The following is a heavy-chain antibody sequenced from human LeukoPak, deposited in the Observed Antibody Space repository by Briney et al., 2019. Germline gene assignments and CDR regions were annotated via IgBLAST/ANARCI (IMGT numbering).Heavy chain of an antibody. V-gene: IGHV1-2*04. D-gene: IGHD3-3*01. J-gene: IGHJ6*02. Sequence: EASVKVSCKASGYTFTSYGISWVRQAPGQGLEWMGWTNPNSGGTNYAQKFQGWVTMTRDTSISTAYMELSRLRSDDTAVYYCARGGVYDFWSGYLGAYYYYGMDVWGQGTTVTVSS. CDR2: TNPNSGGT. CDR1: GYTFTSYG. CDR3: ARGGVYDFWSGYLGAYYYYGMDV.